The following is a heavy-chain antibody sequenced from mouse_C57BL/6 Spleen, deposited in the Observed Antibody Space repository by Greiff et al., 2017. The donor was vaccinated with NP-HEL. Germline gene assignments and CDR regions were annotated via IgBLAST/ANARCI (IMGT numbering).Heavy chain of an antibody. CDR2: ISDGGSYT. J-gene: IGHJ2*01. D-gene: IGHD2-3*01. Sequence: DVKLVESGGGLVKPGGSLKLSCAASGFTFSSYAMSWVRQTPEKRLEWVATISDGGSYTYYPDNVKGRFTISRDNAKNNLYLQMSHLKSEDTAMYYCARDYDGYYPDYWGQGTTLTVSS. V-gene: IGHV5-4*01. CDR3: ARDYDGYYPDY. CDR1: GFTFSSYA.